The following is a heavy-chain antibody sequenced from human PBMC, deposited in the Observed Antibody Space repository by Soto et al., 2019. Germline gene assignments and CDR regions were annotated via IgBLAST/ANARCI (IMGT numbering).Heavy chain of an antibody. CDR2: IIPIFGTA. Sequence: ASVKVSCKASGGTFSSYAISWVRQAPGQGLESMGGIIPIFGTANYAQKFQGRVTITADESTSTAYMELSSLRSEDTAVYYCARPSSIRGYSGYDYKDYYYYGMDVWGQGTTVTVSS. J-gene: IGHJ6*02. CDR1: GGTFSSYA. CDR3: ARPSSIRGYSGYDYKDYYYYGMDV. D-gene: IGHD5-12*01. V-gene: IGHV1-69*13.